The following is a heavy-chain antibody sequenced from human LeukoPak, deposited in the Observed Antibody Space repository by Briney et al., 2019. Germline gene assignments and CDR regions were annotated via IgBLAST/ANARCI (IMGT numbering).Heavy chain of an antibody. CDR1: GYSFTSYW. Sequence: GESLKTSCKGSGYSFTSYWIGWVRQMPGKGLEWMGIIYPGDSDTRYSPSFQGQVTISADKSISTAYLQWGSLKASDTAMYYCARPTRPRGPHRAAADAFDIWGQGTMVTVSS. V-gene: IGHV5-51*01. CDR3: ARPTRPRGPHRAAADAFDI. D-gene: IGHD6-13*01. J-gene: IGHJ3*02. CDR2: IYPGDSDT.